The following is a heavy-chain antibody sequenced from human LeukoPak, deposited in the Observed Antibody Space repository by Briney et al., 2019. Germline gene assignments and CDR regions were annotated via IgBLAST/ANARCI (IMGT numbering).Heavy chain of an antibody. CDR3: ARRTDDYNYLDY. CDR1: GFTFSSYW. Sequence: GGSLRLSCAASGFTFSSYWMHWVRQAPGKGLVWVSRINSDGSSTSYADSVKGRFTISRDNAKNTLYLQMNSLRAEDTAVYYCARRTDDYNYLDYWGQGTLVTVSS. D-gene: IGHD5-24*01. J-gene: IGHJ4*02. V-gene: IGHV3-74*01. CDR2: INSDGSST.